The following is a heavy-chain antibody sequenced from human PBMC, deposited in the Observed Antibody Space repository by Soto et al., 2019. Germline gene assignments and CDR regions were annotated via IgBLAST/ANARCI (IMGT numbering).Heavy chain of an antibody. Sequence: ASVKVSCKASGYTFTSYGISWVRQAPGQGLEWMGWISAYNGNTNYAQKLQGRVTMTTDTSTSTAYMELRSLRSDDTAVYYCARDKVVAFEDYYYYYGMDVWGQGTTVTVCS. J-gene: IGHJ6*01. V-gene: IGHV1-18*01. CDR3: ARDKVVAFEDYYYYYGMDV. D-gene: IGHD2-15*01. CDR2: ISAYNGNT. CDR1: GYTFTSYG.